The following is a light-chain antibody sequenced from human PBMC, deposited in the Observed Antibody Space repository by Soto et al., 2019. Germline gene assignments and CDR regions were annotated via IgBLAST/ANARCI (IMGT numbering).Light chain of an antibody. CDR3: QSYDSSLSGVV. CDR1: SSNIGAGYD. Sequence: QSVLTQPPSVSGAPGQRVTISCTGSSSNIGAGYDVHWYQQLPGTAPKLLIYGKNNRPSGVHDRFSGSKSGTSASLAITGLQAEDEADYYCQSYDSSLSGVVFGGGTKLTVL. J-gene: IGLJ2*01. CDR2: GKN. V-gene: IGLV1-40*01.